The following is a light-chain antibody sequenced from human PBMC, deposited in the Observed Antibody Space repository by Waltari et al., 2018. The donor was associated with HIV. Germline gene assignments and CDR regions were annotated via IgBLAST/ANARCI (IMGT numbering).Light chain of an antibody. CDR2: LNSDGSH. Sequence: QLVLTQSPSASASLGASVKPTCPLSGGHSHYAIAWPQQQPGKGPRYLMRLNSDGSHSKGDGIPDRFSGSSSGAERYLTISSLQSEDEADYYCQTWGTGIQRLFGGGTKLTVL. J-gene: IGLJ3*02. V-gene: IGLV4-69*01. CDR3: QTWGTGIQRL. CDR1: GGHSHYA.